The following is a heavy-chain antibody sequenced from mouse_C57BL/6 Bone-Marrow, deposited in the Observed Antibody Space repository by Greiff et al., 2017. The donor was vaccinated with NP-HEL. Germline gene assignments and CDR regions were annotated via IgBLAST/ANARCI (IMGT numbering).Heavy chain of an antibody. V-gene: IGHV1-19*01. CDR2: INPYNGGT. CDR1: GYTFTDYY. Sequence: VQLQQSGPVLVKPGASVKMSCKASGYTFTDYYMNWVKQSHGKSLEWIGVINPYNGGTSYNQKFKGKATLTVDKSSSTAYMELNSLTSEDSAVYYCANYYPPFDYWGQGTTLTVSA. CDR3: ANYYPPFDY. D-gene: IGHD1-1*01. J-gene: IGHJ2*01.